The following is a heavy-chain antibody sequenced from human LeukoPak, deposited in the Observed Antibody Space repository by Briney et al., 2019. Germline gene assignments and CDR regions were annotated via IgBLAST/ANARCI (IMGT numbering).Heavy chain of an antibody. D-gene: IGHD2-2*01. V-gene: IGHV4-30-2*01. CDR1: GGSISSGGYS. CDR2: IYHSGST. J-gene: IGHJ3*02. Sequence: SETLSLTCAVSGGSISSGGYSWSWIRQPPGKGLEWIGYIYHSGSTYYNPSLKSRVTISVDRSKIQFSLKLSSVTAADTAVYYCARSLGGVVPAAADAFDIWGQGTMVTVSS. CDR3: ARSLGGVVPAAADAFDI.